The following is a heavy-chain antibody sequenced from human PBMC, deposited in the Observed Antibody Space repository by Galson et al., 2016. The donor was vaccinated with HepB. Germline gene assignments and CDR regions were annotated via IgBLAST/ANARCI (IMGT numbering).Heavy chain of an antibody. D-gene: IGHD2-15*01. Sequence: SLRLSCAASGFTFSNYWMSWVRQAPGEGLEWLVNIKQDGTQKDYVDSVKGRFTISRDNAKNSLNLQMNSLRVEDTAVYYCAREGKGGFDIWGQGTMVTVSS. V-gene: IGHV3-7*01. CDR3: AREGKGGFDI. CDR1: GFTFSNYW. CDR2: IKQDGTQK. J-gene: IGHJ3*02.